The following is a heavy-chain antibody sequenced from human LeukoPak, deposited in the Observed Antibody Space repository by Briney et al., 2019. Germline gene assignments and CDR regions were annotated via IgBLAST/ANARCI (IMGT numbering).Heavy chain of an antibody. V-gene: IGHV4-4*02. CDR2: IYHSGNT. D-gene: IGHD1-26*01. Sequence: SGTLSLTCAVSGGSISSSNWWSWVRQPPGKGLEWIGEIYHSGNTNYNPSLKSRVTILEDTSKNQFSLKVTSVTAADTAVYYCAKHKAVGATSEYFDYWGQGTLVTVSS. J-gene: IGHJ4*02. CDR1: GGSISSSNW. CDR3: AKHKAVGATSEYFDY.